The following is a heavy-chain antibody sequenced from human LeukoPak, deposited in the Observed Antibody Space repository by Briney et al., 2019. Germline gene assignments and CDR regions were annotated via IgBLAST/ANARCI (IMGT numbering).Heavy chain of an antibody. CDR2: INHSGST. D-gene: IGHD6-13*01. V-gene: IGHV4-34*01. Sequence: SETLSLTCAVYGGSFSGYYWSWIRQPPGKGLEWIGEINHSGSTNYNPSLKSRVTISVDTSKNQFSLKLSSVTAADTAVYYCARDWSSSWLNSGTFDYWGQGTLVTVSS. J-gene: IGHJ4*02. CDR1: GGSFSGYY. CDR3: ARDWSSSWLNSGTFDY.